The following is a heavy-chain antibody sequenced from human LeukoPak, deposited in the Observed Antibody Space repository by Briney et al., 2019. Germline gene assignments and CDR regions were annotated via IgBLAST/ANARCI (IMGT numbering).Heavy chain of an antibody. CDR2: IIPIFGTA. CDR1: GGTFSSYA. CDR3: ARGPAHGDENNWFDP. D-gene: IGHD4-17*01. V-gene: IGHV1-69*05. Sequence: ASAKVSCKASGGTFSSYAISWVRQAPGQGLEWMGGIIPIFGTANYAQKFQGRVTITTDESTSTAYMELGSLRSEDTAVYYCARGPAHGDENNWFDPWGQGTLVTVSS. J-gene: IGHJ5*02.